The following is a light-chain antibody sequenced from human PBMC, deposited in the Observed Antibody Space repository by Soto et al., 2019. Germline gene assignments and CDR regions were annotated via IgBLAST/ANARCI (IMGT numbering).Light chain of an antibody. V-gene: IGKV3-15*01. CDR3: QQYNKWPST. Sequence: EVVMTQSPASLSVSPGERATLSCRVSQSVTTNLAWYQQKPGQAPRLLIYGTSNRAAGVPARYSGSRSGTDFTLTISSLQSEDFAVYYCQQYNKWPSTFGQGTKVEIK. J-gene: IGKJ1*01. CDR1: QSVTTN. CDR2: GTS.